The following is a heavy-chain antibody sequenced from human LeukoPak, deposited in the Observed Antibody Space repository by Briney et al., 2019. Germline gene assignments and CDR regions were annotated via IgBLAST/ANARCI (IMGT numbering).Heavy chain of an antibody. Sequence: ASVKVSCKASGGTFSSYAISWVRQAPGQGLEWMGWMNPNSGNTGYAQKFQGRVTITRNTSICTAYMELSSLRSEDTAVYYCARARRPEYCSGGSCYLNWFDPWGQGTLVTVSS. CDR1: GGTFSSYA. CDR2: MNPNSGNT. D-gene: IGHD2-15*01. CDR3: ARARRPEYCSGGSCYLNWFDP. V-gene: IGHV1-8*03. J-gene: IGHJ5*02.